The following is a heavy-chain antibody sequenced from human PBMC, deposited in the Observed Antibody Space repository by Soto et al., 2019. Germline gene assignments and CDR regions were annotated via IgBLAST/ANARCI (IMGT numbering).Heavy chain of an antibody. V-gene: IGHV3-21*01. CDR2: ISSSSSYT. Sequence: PGGSLRLSCAASGFTFSSDSMNWVRQAPGKGLEWVSSISSSSSYTYYADSVKGRFTISRDNAKNSLYLQMNSLRAEDTAVYYCARDEAGLFDYWGQGTLVTVSS. J-gene: IGHJ4*02. CDR1: GFTFSSDS. CDR3: ARDEAGLFDY.